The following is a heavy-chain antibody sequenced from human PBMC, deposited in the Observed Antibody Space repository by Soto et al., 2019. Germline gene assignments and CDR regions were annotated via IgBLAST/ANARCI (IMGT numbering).Heavy chain of an antibody. V-gene: IGHV4-34*01. D-gene: IGHD3-22*01. Sequence: SETLSLTCAVYGGSFSGYYWSWIRQPPGKGLEWIGEINHSGSTNYNPFLKSRVTISVDTSKNQFSLKLSSVTAADTAVYYCARTYYDSSGYRRVYYGMDVWGQGTTVTVSS. CDR3: ARTYYDSSGYRRVYYGMDV. CDR1: GGSFSGYY. CDR2: INHSGST. J-gene: IGHJ6*02.